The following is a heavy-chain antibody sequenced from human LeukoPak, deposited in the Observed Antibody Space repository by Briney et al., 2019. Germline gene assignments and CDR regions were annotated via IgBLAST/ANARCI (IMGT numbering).Heavy chain of an antibody. CDR2: IIPILGIA. Sequence: ASVTVSFKASGGTFSSYAISWVRQAPGQGREWMGRIIPILGIANYAQKFQGRVTITADKSTSTAYMELSSLRSEDTAVYYCARDWDIVVVVGAHFDYWGQGTLVTVSS. CDR1: GGTFSSYA. D-gene: IGHD2-15*01. CDR3: ARDWDIVVVVGAHFDY. J-gene: IGHJ4*02. V-gene: IGHV1-69*04.